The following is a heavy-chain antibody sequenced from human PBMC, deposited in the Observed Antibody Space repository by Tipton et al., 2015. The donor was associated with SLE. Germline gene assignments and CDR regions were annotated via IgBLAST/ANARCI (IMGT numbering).Heavy chain of an antibody. CDR1: GGTFSSYA. Sequence: SGPEVKVSCKASGGTFSSYAISWVRQAPGQGLEWMGGIIPIFGTANYTQKFQGRVTITTDESTSTAYMELSSLRSEDTAVYYCARGVKQLVRTEYVQHWGQGTLVTVSS. CDR2: IIPIFGTA. V-gene: IGHV1-69*05. D-gene: IGHD6-6*01. J-gene: IGHJ1*01. CDR3: ARGVKQLVRTEYVQH.